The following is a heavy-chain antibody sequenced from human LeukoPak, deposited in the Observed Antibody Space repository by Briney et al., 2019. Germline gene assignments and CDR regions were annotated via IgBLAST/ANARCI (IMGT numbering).Heavy chain of an antibody. CDR2: IYPGDSDT. CDR1: GYSFTSYW. J-gene: IGHJ6*02. CDR3: ARRMARGPQHSYYYYGMDV. V-gene: IGHV5-51*01. Sequence: GESLKISCKGSGYSFTSYWIGWVRQKPGKGLEWMGIIYPGDSDTRYSPSFQGQVTISADKSISTAYLQWSSLKASDTAMYYCARRMARGPQHSYYYYGMDVWGQGTTVTVSS. D-gene: IGHD3-10*01.